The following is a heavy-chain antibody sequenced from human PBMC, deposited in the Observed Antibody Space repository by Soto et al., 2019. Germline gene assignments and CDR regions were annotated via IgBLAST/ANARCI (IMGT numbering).Heavy chain of an antibody. V-gene: IGHV1-3*04. CDR3: ARTRGYCSGGSCYPLDY. Sequence: QVQVVQSGAGVKKPGATANVSCKASGYRFTAYDMHWVRQAPGQRLEWLGWINTATGDTKYSPSFQGRVTLTRDTSETTAYMELSGLRFEDTAVYYCARTRGYCSGGSCYPLDYWGQGTLVTVSS. J-gene: IGHJ4*02. D-gene: IGHD2-15*01. CDR2: INTATGDT. CDR1: GYRFTAYD.